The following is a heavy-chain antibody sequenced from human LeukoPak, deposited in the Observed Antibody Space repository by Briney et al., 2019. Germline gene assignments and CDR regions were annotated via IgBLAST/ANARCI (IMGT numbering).Heavy chain of an antibody. J-gene: IGHJ4*02. CDR1: GYTFTSYA. Sequence: ASVKVSCKASGYTFTSYAMNWVRQAPGQGLEWMGGINTNTGNPTYAQGLTGRCVFSLDTSVSTAYLQISSLKAENTAVYYCARGSSGSLLVDFDYWGQGTLVTVSS. CDR2: INTNTGNP. CDR3: ARGSSGSLLVDFDY. D-gene: IGHD1-26*01. V-gene: IGHV7-4-1*02.